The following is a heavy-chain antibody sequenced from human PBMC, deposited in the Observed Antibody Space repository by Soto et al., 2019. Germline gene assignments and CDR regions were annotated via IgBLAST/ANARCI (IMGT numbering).Heavy chain of an antibody. J-gene: IGHJ6*02. V-gene: IGHV4-34*01. D-gene: IGHD2-21*01. Sequence: QVQLQQWGAGLLKPSETLSLTCAVYGGSFSGYYWSWIRQPPGKGLEWIGEINHSGSTNYNPSLKSRVTISVDTSKNQFSLKLSSVTAADTAVYYCARGGGEIATILRYYYYGMDVWGQGTTVTVSS. CDR1: GGSFSGYY. CDR3: ARGGGEIATILRYYYYGMDV. CDR2: INHSGST.